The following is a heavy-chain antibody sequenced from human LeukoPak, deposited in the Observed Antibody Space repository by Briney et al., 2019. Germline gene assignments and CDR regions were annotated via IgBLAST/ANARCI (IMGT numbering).Heavy chain of an antibody. CDR1: GYTFTGYY. D-gene: IGHD6-19*01. Sequence: ASVKVSCKASGYTFTGYYMHWVRQAPGQGLKWMGWINPNSGGTNYAQKFQGRVTMTRDTSISTAYMELSRLRSDDTAVYYCARVQWLVTGGFDYWGQGTLVTVSS. CDR2: INPNSGGT. V-gene: IGHV1-2*02. CDR3: ARVQWLVTGGFDY. J-gene: IGHJ4*02.